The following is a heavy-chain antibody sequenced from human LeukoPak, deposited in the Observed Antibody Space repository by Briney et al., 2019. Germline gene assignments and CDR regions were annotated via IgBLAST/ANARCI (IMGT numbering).Heavy chain of an antibody. CDR3: ARVRTTPDWYFDL. J-gene: IGHJ2*01. Sequence: SETLSPTCAVSGGSISSSNWWSWVRQPPGKGLEWIGEIYHSGSTNYNPSLKSRVTISVDKSKNQFSLKLSSVTAADTAVYYCARVRTTPDWYFDLWGRGTLVTVSS. CDR1: GGSISSSNW. CDR2: IYHSGST. V-gene: IGHV4-4*02. D-gene: IGHD4-11*01.